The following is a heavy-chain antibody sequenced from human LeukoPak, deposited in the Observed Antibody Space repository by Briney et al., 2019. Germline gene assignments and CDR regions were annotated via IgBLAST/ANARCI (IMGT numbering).Heavy chain of an antibody. V-gene: IGHV3-48*02. CDR2: ISSSSSTI. J-gene: IGHJ3*02. D-gene: IGHD3-3*01. Sequence: GGSLRLSCAVSGFSINNYWMTWYRQAPGKGLEWVSYISSSSSTIYYADSVKGRFTISRDNAKNSLYLQMNSLRDEDTAVYYCATPPGSGYPNDAFDIWGQGTMVTVSS. CDR1: GFSINNYW. CDR3: ATPPGSGYPNDAFDI.